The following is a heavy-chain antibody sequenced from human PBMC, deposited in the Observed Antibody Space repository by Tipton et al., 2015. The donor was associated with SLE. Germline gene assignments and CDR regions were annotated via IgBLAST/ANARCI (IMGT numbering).Heavy chain of an antibody. J-gene: IGHJ5*02. CDR1: GFTFSSYS. D-gene: IGHD1-1*01. CDR2: ISSSSSTI. Sequence: SLRLSCAASGFTFSSYSMNWVRQAPGKGMEWVSYISSSSSTIYYADSVKGRFTISRDNSKNTLYLQMNSLRAEDTAVYYCAKDRSQDWNPVSNWFDPWGQGTLVTVSS. CDR3: AKDRSQDWNPVSNWFDP. V-gene: IGHV3-48*01.